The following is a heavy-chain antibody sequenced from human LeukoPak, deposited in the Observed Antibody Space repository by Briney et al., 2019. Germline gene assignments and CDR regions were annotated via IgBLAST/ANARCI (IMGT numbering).Heavy chain of an antibody. D-gene: IGHD3-10*01. CDR1: GFTFSSYA. CDR2: ISYDGSNK. Sequence: PGRSLRLSCAASGFTFSSYAMHWVRQAPGKGLEWVAVISYDGSNKYYADSVKGRFTISRDNSKNTLYLQMNSLRAEDTAVYYCAKDPLWFGELLYPNWFDPWGQGTLVTVSS. CDR3: AKDPLWFGELLYPNWFDP. J-gene: IGHJ5*02. V-gene: IGHV3-30*04.